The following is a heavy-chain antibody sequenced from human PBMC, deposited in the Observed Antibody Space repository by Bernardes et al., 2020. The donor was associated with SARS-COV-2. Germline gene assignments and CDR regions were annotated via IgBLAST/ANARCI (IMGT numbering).Heavy chain of an antibody. CDR3: ATALVITGTSTKDYYYGMDV. J-gene: IGHJ6*02. CDR1: GYTLTELS. Sequence: ASVKVSCKVSGYTLTELSMHWVRQAPGKGLEWMGGFDPEDGETIYAQKFQGRVTMTEDTSTDTAYMELSSLRSEDTAVYYCATALVITGTSTKDYYYGMDVWGLGTTVTVSS. D-gene: IGHD1-7*01. V-gene: IGHV1-24*01. CDR2: FDPEDGET.